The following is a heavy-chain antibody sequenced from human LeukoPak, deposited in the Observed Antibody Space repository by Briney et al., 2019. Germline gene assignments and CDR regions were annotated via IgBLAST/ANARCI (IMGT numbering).Heavy chain of an antibody. CDR3: ARVRGYCSGGSCYSLRHFDY. CDR1: GFTFSDYY. D-gene: IGHD2-15*01. Sequence: PGGSLRLSCAASGFTFSDYYMSWIRLAPGKGLEWVSYISSSGSTIYYADSVKGRFTISRDNAKNSLYLQMNSLRAEDTAVYYCARVRGYCSGGSCYSLRHFDYWGRGTLVTVSS. J-gene: IGHJ4*02. CDR2: ISSSGSTI. V-gene: IGHV3-11*01.